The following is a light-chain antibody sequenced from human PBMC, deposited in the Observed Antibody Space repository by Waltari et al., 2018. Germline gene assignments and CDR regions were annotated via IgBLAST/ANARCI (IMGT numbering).Light chain of an antibody. Sequence: QSVLTQPPSVSGAPGQRVTISCTGSGSNIWAGYDVPWYQQLPRAAPKPLIYGSTSRPLGVPDRFFGSTSGTSASLAITGLQAEDEADYYCQSYDTSLRVVFGGGTKLTVL. CDR2: GST. J-gene: IGLJ2*01. CDR3: QSYDTSLRVV. V-gene: IGLV1-40*01. CDR1: GSNIWAGYD.